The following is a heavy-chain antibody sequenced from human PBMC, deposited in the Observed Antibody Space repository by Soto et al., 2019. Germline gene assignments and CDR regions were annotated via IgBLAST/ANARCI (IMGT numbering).Heavy chain of an antibody. CDR2: INHSGST. Sequence: QVQLQQWGAGLLKPSETLSLTCAVYGGSFGGYYWSWIRQPPGKGLEWIGEINHSGSTNYNPSLKSRVTISVDTSKNQFSLKLSSVTAADTAVYYCARGHLVVVAATNWFDPWGQGTLVTVSS. D-gene: IGHD2-15*01. J-gene: IGHJ5*02. V-gene: IGHV4-34*01. CDR1: GGSFGGYY. CDR3: ARGHLVVVAATNWFDP.